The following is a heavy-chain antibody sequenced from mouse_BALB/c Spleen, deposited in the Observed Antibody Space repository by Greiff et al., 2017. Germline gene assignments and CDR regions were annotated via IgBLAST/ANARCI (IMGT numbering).Heavy chain of an antibody. V-gene: IGHV3-8*02. CDR3: ARRGGARYFDF. D-gene: IGHD1-1*02. Sequence: EVKLMESGPSLVKPSQTLSLTCSVTGDSITSDYWNWIRKSPGNKLEYMGYISYSGYTYYNPSLKSRISITRDTSKNQYYLQLNSVTTEDTATYYCARRGGARYFDFWGQDTTLTVSS. J-gene: IGHJ2*01. CDR2: ISYSGYT. CDR1: GDSITSDY.